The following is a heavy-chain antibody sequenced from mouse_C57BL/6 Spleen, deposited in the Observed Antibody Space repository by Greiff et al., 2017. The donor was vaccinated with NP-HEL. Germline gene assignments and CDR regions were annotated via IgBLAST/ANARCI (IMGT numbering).Heavy chain of an antibody. CDR3: DGNYN. J-gene: IGHJ2*01. CDR2: IYPGAGDT. D-gene: IGHD2-1*01. V-gene: IGHV1-80*01. CDR1: GSAFSSSW. Sequence: VQLQQSGAGLVKPGASVKISCKASGSAFSSSWLTWVKRRPGRGLGWIGQIYPGAGDTNYNGKFKGKATLTADKSSSTAYMQLSSLTSEDSAVYFCDGNYNWGQGTTLTVSS.